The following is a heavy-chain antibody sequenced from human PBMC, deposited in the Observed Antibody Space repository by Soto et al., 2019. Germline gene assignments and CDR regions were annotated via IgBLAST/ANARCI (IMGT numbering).Heavy chain of an antibody. Sequence: GGSLRLSCAASGFTFSNAWMRWVRQTPGKGLEWLGRIKGKPEGATTDYAAPVKGRFTISRDDSRNTLYLQMDSLKSEDTGIYYCTTDSVERRDFDYWGQGTLVTVSS. J-gene: IGHJ4*02. D-gene: IGHD1-26*01. CDR3: TTDSVERRDFDY. CDR2: IKGKPEGATT. V-gene: IGHV3-15*01. CDR1: GFTFSNAW.